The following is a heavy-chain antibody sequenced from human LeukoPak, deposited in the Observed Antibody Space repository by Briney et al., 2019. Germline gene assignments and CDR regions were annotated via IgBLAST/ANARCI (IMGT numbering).Heavy chain of an antibody. V-gene: IGHV5-51*01. CDR3: ARQYYDILTDPNYFDS. CDR2: ILPGNSDT. D-gene: IGHD3-9*01. J-gene: IGHJ4*02. CDR1: GYSFSNYW. Sequence: TPGESLKISCKGSGYSFSNYWIGWVRQMPGKGLEWVGIILPGNSDTRYSPSFQGQVTMSADKSISTAYQQWSSLKAADTAMYYCARQYYDILTDPNYFDSWGQGTLVTVSS.